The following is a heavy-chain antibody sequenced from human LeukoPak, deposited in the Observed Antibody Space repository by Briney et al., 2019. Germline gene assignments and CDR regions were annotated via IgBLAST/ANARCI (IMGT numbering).Heavy chain of an antibody. D-gene: IGHD2-21*02. Sequence: SETLSLTCTVSGGSITGYYWGWIRQPPGKRLKWIGYIYYSGSTNYNPSLKSRVTISVDTSKNQFSLKLTSVTAADTAVYYCARLGCGGDCYNNYFDHWGQGTLVTVSS. CDR1: GGSITGYY. CDR2: IYYSGST. V-gene: IGHV4-59*08. CDR3: ARLGCGGDCYNNYFDH. J-gene: IGHJ4*02.